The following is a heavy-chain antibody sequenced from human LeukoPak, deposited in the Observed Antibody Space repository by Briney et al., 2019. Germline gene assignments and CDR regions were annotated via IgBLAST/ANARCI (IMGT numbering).Heavy chain of an antibody. CDR1: GGSFSGYY. Sequence: SETLSLTCAVYGGSFSGYYWSWIRQPPGKGLEWIGEINHSGSTNYNPSLKSRVTISVDTSKNQFSLKLSSVTAADTAVYYCARGGRHYYGSGSYYKGNWYDPWGQGTLVTVSS. D-gene: IGHD3-10*01. CDR2: INHSGST. V-gene: IGHV4-34*01. J-gene: IGHJ5*02. CDR3: ARGGRHYYGSGSYYKGNWYDP.